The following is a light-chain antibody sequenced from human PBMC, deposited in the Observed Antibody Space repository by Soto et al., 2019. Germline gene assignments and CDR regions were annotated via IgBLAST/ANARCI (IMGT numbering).Light chain of an antibody. J-gene: IGKJ1*01. CDR1: LTISGW. CDR2: KAS. CDR3: QHYNDYFPT. V-gene: IGKV1-5*03. Sequence: DIQMTQSPSTLSASVGDRVTITCRASLTISGWLAWYQQKPGKVPNLLIYKASSLESGVPSRFSGSGSGTEFTLTISGLQPDDFATYYCQHYNDYFPTFGQGTKVDIK.